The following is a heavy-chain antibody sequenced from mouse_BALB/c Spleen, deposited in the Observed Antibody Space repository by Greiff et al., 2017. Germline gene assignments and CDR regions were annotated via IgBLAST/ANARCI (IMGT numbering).Heavy chain of an antibody. Sequence: VQLQQSGAELVKPGASVKLSCKASGYTFTSYYMYWVKQRPGQGLEWIGEINPSNGGTNFNEKFKSKATLTVDKSSSTAYMQLSSLTSEDSAVYYCTRSTMITTRGYYYAMDYWGQGTSVTVSS. J-gene: IGHJ4*01. CDR2: INPSNGGT. CDR1: GYTFTSYY. D-gene: IGHD2-4*01. V-gene: IGHV1S81*02. CDR3: TRSTMITTRGYYYAMDY.